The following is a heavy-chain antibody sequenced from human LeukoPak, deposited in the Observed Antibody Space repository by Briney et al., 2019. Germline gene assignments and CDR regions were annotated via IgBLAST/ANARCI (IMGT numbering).Heavy chain of an antibody. Sequence: KASETLSLTCTVSGGSISSGDYYWSWIRQPPGKGLEWIGYIYYSGSTYYNPSLKSRVTMSVDTSKNQFSLKLSSVTAADTAVYYCASQRGGSSGPFRFDPWGQGTLVTVSS. V-gene: IGHV4-30-4*01. CDR3: ASQRGGSSGPFRFDP. CDR1: GGSISSGDYY. D-gene: IGHD6-19*01. CDR2: IYYSGST. J-gene: IGHJ5*02.